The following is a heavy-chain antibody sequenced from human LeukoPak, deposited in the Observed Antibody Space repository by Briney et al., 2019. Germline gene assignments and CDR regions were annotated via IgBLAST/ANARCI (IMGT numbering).Heavy chain of an antibody. CDR1: GYAFTGYY. V-gene: IGHV1-2*02. CDR3: ASKDYGSGDYGMEV. Sequence: GASVKVSCKASGYAFTGYYMHWVRQAPGQGLECMGWMNLKSGGANYAQKFQGRVTMTRDTSITTAYMELSRLRSDDTAVYYCASKDYGSGDYGMEVWGQGTTDTVSS. D-gene: IGHD3-10*01. CDR2: MNLKSGGA. J-gene: IGHJ6*02.